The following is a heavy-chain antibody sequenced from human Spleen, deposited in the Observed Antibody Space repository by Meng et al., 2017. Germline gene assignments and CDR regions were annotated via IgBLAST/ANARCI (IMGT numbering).Heavy chain of an antibody. CDR2: ISWNSGSI. Sequence: LSLTCAVYGGSFSGYYWSWIRQPPGKGLEWVSGISWNSGSIGYADSVKGRFTISRDNAKNSLYLQMNSLRAEDMALYYCAKGVGAVAGMMDYWGQGTLVTVSS. J-gene: IGHJ4*02. V-gene: IGHV3-9*03. D-gene: IGHD6-19*01. CDR1: GGSFSGYY. CDR3: AKGVGAVAGMMDY.